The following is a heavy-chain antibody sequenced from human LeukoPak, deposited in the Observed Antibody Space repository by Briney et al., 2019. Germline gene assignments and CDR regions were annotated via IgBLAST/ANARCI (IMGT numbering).Heavy chain of an antibody. J-gene: IGHJ5*02. V-gene: IGHV4-39*07. Sequence: PSETLSLTCTVSGGSISSSSYYWGWIRQPPGKGLEWIGSIYYSGSTYYNPSLKSRVTISVDTSKNQFSLKLSSVTAADTAVYYCARSGRYNWNINNWFDPWGQGTLVTVSS. CDR1: GGSISSSSYY. CDR3: ARSGRYNWNINNWFDP. CDR2: IYYSGST. D-gene: IGHD1-1*01.